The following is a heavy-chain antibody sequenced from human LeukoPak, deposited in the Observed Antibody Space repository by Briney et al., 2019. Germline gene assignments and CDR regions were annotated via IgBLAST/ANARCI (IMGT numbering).Heavy chain of an antibody. CDR2: ISGSGGST. J-gene: IGHJ4*02. CDR3: AKDLPGEGGWNY. Sequence: PGGSLRLSFAPSGFPFSSYAMSWVRPAPGKGLGWVSAISGSGGSTYYADSVKGRFTISRDNSKNTLYLQMNSLRAEDTAVYYCAKDLPGEGGWNYWGQGTLVTVSS. D-gene: IGHD3-10*01. CDR1: GFPFSSYA. V-gene: IGHV3-23*01.